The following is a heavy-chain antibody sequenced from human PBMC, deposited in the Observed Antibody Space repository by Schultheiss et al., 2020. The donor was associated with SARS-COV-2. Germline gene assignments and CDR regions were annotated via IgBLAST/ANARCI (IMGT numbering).Heavy chain of an antibody. D-gene: IGHD3-3*01. CDR3: ARELFGVGPYYYYGMDV. CDR1: GFTFSSYA. CDR2: ISYDGSNK. V-gene: IGHV3-30*04. Sequence: GGSLRLSCAASGFTFSSYAMHWVRQAPGKGLEWVAVISYDGSNKYYADSVKGRFTISRDNSKNTLYLQMNSLRAEDTAVYYCARELFGVGPYYYYGMDVWGQGTTVTVSS. J-gene: IGHJ6*02.